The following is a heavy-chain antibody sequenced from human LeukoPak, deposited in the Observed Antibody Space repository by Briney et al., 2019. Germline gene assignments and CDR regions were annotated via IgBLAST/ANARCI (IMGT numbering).Heavy chain of an antibody. J-gene: IGHJ4*02. V-gene: IGHV2-5*02. CDR3: AHMGYYYDSSGYYPKLFDY. Sequence: SGPTLVKPTQTLTLTCTFSGFSLSTSGVGVGWIRQPPGKALEWLALIYWDDDKRYSPSLKSRLTITKDTSKNQVVLTMTNMDPVDTATYYCAHMGYYYDSSGYYPKLFDYWGQGTLVTVSS. CDR2: IYWDDDK. D-gene: IGHD3-22*01. CDR1: GFSLSTSGVG.